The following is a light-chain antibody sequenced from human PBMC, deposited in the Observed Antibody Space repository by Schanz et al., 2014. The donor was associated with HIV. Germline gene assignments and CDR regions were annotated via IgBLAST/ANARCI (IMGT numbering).Light chain of an antibody. CDR3: QHAQT. V-gene: IGKV4-1*01. CDR2: WAS. J-gene: IGKJ1*01. CDR1: QSILSSY. Sequence: DIVMTQSPDSLAVSLGERATINCKSSQSILSSYLTWYQQKPGQPPKLLIYWASTRQSGVPDRFSGGGSGTDFTLTISSLQAEDVAVYYCQHAQTFGQGTKVEIK.